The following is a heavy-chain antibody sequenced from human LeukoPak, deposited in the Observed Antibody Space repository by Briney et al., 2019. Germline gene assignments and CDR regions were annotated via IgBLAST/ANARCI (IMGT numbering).Heavy chain of an antibody. J-gene: IGHJ2*01. V-gene: IGHV3-21*01. D-gene: IGHD2-15*01. Sequence: GGSLRLSCAASGFTFSIYSINWVRQAPGKGLEWVSSISSTGKYIFYADSVRGRFTISRDNAKNSLYLQMDSLRAEDTAVYYCASHDSPNWYFDLWGRGTLVTVSS. CDR2: ISSTGKYI. CDR1: GFTFSIYS. CDR3: ASHDSPNWYFDL.